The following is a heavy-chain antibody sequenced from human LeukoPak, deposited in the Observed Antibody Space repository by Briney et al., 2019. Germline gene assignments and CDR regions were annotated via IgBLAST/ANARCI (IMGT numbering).Heavy chain of an antibody. V-gene: IGHV1-18*01. CDR2: ISAYNGNT. J-gene: IGHJ4*02. CDR3: ARDIGDYGEPISFDY. CDR1: GYTFTSYG. D-gene: IGHD4-17*01. Sequence: ASVKVSCKASGYTFTSYGISWVRQAPGQGLEWMGWISAYNGNTNYAQKLQGRVTMTTDTSTSTAYMELRSLRSDDTAVYYCARDIGDYGEPISFDYWGQGTLVTVSS.